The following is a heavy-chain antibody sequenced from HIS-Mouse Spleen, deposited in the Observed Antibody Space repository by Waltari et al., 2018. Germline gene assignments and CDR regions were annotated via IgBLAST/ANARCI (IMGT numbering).Heavy chain of an antibody. J-gene: IGHJ4*02. CDR2: IWVDGSNK. V-gene: IGHV3-33*06. CDR3: AKGGGYCSGGSCYYFDY. CDR1: GFTFSSYG. Sequence: QVQLVESGGGVVQPGRSLRLSCAASGFTFSSYGMHWVRRAAGRGLEGVAVIWVDGSNKYDGESVKGRFTISRDNSKNTLYLQMNSLGAEDTAVYYCAKGGGYCSGGSCYYFDYWGQGTLVTVSS. D-gene: IGHD2-15*01.